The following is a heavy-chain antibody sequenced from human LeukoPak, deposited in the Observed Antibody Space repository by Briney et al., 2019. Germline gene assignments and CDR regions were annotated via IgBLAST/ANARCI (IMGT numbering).Heavy chain of an antibody. Sequence: GGSLRLSCAASGFTFSESWMTWVRQVPGLGLEWVAHINHEGGGIQYVDSVKGRFTISRDNAKGSVCLQMNSLRAEDTAIYRCATYINWVAGDVWGQGTTVIVSS. CDR1: GFTFSESW. D-gene: IGHD1-1*01. CDR2: INHEGGGI. J-gene: IGHJ6*02. CDR3: ATYINWVAGDV. V-gene: IGHV3-7*01.